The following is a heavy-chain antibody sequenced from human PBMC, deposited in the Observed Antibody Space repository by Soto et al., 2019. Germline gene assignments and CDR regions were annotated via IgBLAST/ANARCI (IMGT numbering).Heavy chain of an antibody. D-gene: IGHD3-22*01. V-gene: IGHV1-69*01. Sequence: QVQLVQSGAEVKKPGSSVKVSCKASGGTFRSYSISWVRQAPGQGLEWMGGIIPIFDITNYAQKFQGRVNITADESTSTAYMELSSLGSDDTAVYYCARPDEGGYSSNHHYYYALDVWGQGTTVTVTS. CDR3: ARPDEGGYSSNHHYYYALDV. CDR2: IIPIFDIT. CDR1: GGTFRSYS. J-gene: IGHJ6*01.